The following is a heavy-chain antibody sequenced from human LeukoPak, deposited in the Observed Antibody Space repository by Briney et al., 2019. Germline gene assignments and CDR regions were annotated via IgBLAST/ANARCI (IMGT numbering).Heavy chain of an antibody. CDR2: IYYSGST. Sequence: SETLSLTCTVSGGSISSYYWSWIRQPPGKGLEWMGYIYYSGSTNYNPSLKSRVTISVDTSKNQFSLKLSSVTAADTAVYYCARDFLAAAGNWFDPWGQGTLATVSS. J-gene: IGHJ5*02. CDR1: GGSISSYY. D-gene: IGHD6-13*01. CDR3: ARDFLAAAGNWFDP. V-gene: IGHV4-59*01.